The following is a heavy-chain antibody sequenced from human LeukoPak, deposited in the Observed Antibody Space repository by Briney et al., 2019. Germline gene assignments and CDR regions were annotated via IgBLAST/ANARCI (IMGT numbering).Heavy chain of an antibody. CDR2: ISGSGGST. Sequence: GGSLRLSCAASGFTFSSYAISWVRQAPGKGLEWVSGISGSGGSTHYADSVKEWFTLSRDNSKNTLYLQMNSLRAEDTAVYYCAKETVVVVAATPDAFDIWGQGTMVTVSS. CDR1: GFTFSSYA. CDR3: AKETVVVVAATPDAFDI. J-gene: IGHJ3*02. D-gene: IGHD2-15*01. V-gene: IGHV3-23*01.